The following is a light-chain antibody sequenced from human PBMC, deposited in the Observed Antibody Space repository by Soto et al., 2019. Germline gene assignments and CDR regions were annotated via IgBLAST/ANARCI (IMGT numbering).Light chain of an antibody. Sequence: QSVLTQPASVSGSPGQAITISCTGTSSDVGSYNLVSWYQQHPGKAPKLMIYEGSKRPSGVSNRVSGSKSGNTASLTISWLQAEYEADYYCCSYAGSSTWVFGGGTKLTVL. J-gene: IGLJ3*02. CDR1: SSDVGSYNL. CDR3: CSYAGSSTWV. V-gene: IGLV2-23*01. CDR2: EGS.